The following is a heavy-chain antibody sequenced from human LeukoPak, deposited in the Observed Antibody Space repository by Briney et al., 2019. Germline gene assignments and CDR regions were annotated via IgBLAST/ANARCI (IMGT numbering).Heavy chain of an antibody. CDR2: IYHSGST. CDR1: GYSISSGYY. CDR3: ARIGLNYDFWSGYYY. J-gene: IGHJ4*02. Sequence: PSETLSLTCTVSGYSISSGYYWGWIRQPPGKGLEWIGSIYHSGSTYYNPSLRSRVTISVDTSKNQFSLKLSSVTAADTAVYYCARIGLNYDFWSGYYYWGQGTLVTVSS. D-gene: IGHD3-3*01. V-gene: IGHV4-38-2*02.